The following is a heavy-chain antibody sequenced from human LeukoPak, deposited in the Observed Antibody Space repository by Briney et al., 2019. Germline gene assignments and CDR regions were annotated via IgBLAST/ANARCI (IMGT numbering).Heavy chain of an antibody. Sequence: PSETLSLTCTVSGGSISSYYWSWIRQPPGKGLEWIGYIYYSGSTNYNPSLKSRVTISVDTSKNQFSLKLSSVTAADTAVYYCAIVDTAMVPTLWRSGRVDYWGQGTLVTVSS. CDR2: IYYSGST. CDR3: AIVDTAMVPTLWRSGRVDY. V-gene: IGHV4-59*08. CDR1: GGSISSYY. J-gene: IGHJ4*02. D-gene: IGHD5-18*01.